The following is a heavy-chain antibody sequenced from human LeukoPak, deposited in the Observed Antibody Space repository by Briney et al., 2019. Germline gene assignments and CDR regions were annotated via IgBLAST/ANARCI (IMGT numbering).Heavy chain of an antibody. D-gene: IGHD3-16*01. Sequence: PGGSLRLSCAASGFTFSSYWMSWVRQAPGKGLEWVANIKQDGSEKYYVDSVKGRFTISRDNAKNSLYLQMNSLRAEDTAVYYCARHVGDLGGYYYYYMDVWGKGTTVTVSS. J-gene: IGHJ6*03. CDR2: IKQDGSEK. V-gene: IGHV3-7*01. CDR1: GFTFSSYW. CDR3: ARHVGDLGGYYYYYMDV.